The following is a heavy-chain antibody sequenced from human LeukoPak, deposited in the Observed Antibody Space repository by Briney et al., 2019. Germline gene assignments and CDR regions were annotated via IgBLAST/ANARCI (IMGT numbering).Heavy chain of an antibody. CDR1: GFTFSTYG. J-gene: IGHJ1*01. Sequence: GGSLRLSCAASGFTFSTYGMHWVRQAPGKGLEWVAVIWFDGNNYYYADSVKGRFTISRDNSNNTLYLRMNSVRAEDTAVYYCAKGRRGSSYVHYFDTWGQGTLVTVSS. CDR2: IWFDGNNY. V-gene: IGHV3-33*03. CDR3: AKGRRGSSYVHYFDT. D-gene: IGHD3-22*01.